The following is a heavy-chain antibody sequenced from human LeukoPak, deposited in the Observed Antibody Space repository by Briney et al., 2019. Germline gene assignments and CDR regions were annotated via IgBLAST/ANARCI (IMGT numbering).Heavy chain of an antibody. V-gene: IGHV3-21*01. J-gene: IGHJ6*02. CDR2: ISSSSSYI. Sequence: PGGSLRLSCAASGFSFSSYSMNWVRLAPGKGLEWVSSISSSSSYIYYADSLKGRFTISRDNAKNSLYLQMNSLRADDTAVYYCARAYCSSASCSRRVYYYSLDVWGRGTTVTVSS. D-gene: IGHD2-2*01. CDR1: GFSFSSYS. CDR3: ARAYCSSASCSRRVYYYSLDV.